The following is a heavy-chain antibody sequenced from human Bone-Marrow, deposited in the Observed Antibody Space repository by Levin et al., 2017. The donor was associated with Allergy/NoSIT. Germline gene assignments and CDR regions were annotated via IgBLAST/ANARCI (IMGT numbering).Heavy chain of an antibody. J-gene: IGHJ4*02. CDR3: AKDNRRSPYYFDY. Sequence: HGESLKISCEASGFTFSIYAMAWVRQAPGKGLEWVSAIGGSGDSTYYADSVKGRFTISRDNSKNTLFLQMNSLRGEDTAVYYCAKDNRRSPYYFDYWGQGTLVTVSS. V-gene: IGHV3-23*01. CDR2: IGGSGDST. CDR1: GFTFSIYA. D-gene: IGHD1-14*01.